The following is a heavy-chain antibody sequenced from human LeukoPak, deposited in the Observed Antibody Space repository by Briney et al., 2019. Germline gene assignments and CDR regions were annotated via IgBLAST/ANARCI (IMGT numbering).Heavy chain of an antibody. CDR3: ARDSRGVPMDV. CDR1: GFTVSSNY. D-gene: IGHD3-10*01. J-gene: IGHJ6*02. CDR2: IYSGGST. Sequence: GGSLRLSCAASGFTVSSNYMSWVRQAPGKGLEWVSVIYSGGSTYYADSVKGRFTISRDNSKNTLYLQMNSLRAEDTAVYYCARDSRGVPMDVWGQGTTVTVSS. V-gene: IGHV3-66*01.